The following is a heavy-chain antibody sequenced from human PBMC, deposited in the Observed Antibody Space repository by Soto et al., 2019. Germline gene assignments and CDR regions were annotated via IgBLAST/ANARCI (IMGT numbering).Heavy chain of an antibody. CDR2: INPSGGST. CDR1: GYTFTSYY. Sequence: GASVKVSCKASGYTFTSYYMHWVRQAPGQGLEWMGIINPSGGSTSYAQKFQGRVTMTRDTSTSTVYMELSSLRSEDTAVYYCARSLITMIVVVTGGMDAWGQGTTVTVSS. J-gene: IGHJ6*02. D-gene: IGHD3-22*01. V-gene: IGHV1-46*01. CDR3: ARSLITMIVVVTGGMDA.